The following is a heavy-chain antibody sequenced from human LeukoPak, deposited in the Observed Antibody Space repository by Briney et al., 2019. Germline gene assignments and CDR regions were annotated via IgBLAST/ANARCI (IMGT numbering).Heavy chain of an antibody. CDR2: IYYSGST. D-gene: IGHD3-3*01. CDR3: ARDRSNDFWSGYYGFDY. V-gene: IGHV4-59*01. Sequence: SETLSFTCTVVGGSISSYYWSWLRQPPGKGLGWIGFIYYSGSTNYNPSLKSRVTISVDTSKNQFSLKLSSVTAADTAVYYCARDRSNDFWSGYYGFDYWGQGTLVTVSS. J-gene: IGHJ4*02. CDR1: GGSISSYY.